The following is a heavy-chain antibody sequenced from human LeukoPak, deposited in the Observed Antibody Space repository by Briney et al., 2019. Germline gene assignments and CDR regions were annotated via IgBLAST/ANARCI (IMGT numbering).Heavy chain of an antibody. CDR2: ISSSSSTI. D-gene: IGHD3-9*01. Sequence: PGGSLRLSCAASGFTFSSYSMNWFRQAPGKGLEWVSYISSSSSTIYYADSVKGRFTISRDNAKNSLYLQMNSLRAEDTAVYYCARGRAYDILTGYPGVYYYYYYMDVWGKGTTVTVSS. V-gene: IGHV3-48*01. J-gene: IGHJ6*03. CDR3: ARGRAYDILTGYPGVYYYYYYMDV. CDR1: GFTFSSYS.